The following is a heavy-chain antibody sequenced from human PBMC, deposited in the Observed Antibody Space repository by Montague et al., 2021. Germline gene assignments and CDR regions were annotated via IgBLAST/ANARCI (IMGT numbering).Heavy chain of an antibody. V-gene: IGHV4-59*13. Sequence: SETLSLTCTVSGGSISNYFWTWIRQPPGKGLEWIGFISYSGRTNXNPSLKSRVTISLDTSKNQFSPNLSSVTAADTAVYYCARDTTTDGFDIWGQGTMVTVSS. J-gene: IGHJ3*02. CDR3: ARDTTTDGFDI. CDR2: ISYSGRT. D-gene: IGHD1-1*01. CDR1: GGSISNYF.